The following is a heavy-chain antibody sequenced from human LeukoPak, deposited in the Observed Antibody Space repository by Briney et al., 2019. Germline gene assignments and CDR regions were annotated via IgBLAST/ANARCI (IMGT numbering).Heavy chain of an antibody. CDR3: ARGDGGGYYPLYYYYYMDV. D-gene: IGHD1-26*01. V-gene: IGHV3-21*01. CDR1: GFTFSSYS. CDR2: ISSSGSYI. J-gene: IGHJ6*03. Sequence: GGSLRLSCAASGFTFSSYSMNWVRQAPGKGLEWVSSISSSGSYIYYADSVKGRFTISRDNAKNSLYLQMNSLRAEDTAVYYCARGDGGGYYPLYYYYYMDVWGKGTTVTVSS.